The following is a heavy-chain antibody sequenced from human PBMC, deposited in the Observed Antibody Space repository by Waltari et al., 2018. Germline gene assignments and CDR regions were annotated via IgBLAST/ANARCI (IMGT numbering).Heavy chain of an antibody. CDR1: GGSISSSSYY. Sequence: QLQLQESGPGLVKPSETLSLTCTVSGGSISSSSYYWGWIRQPPGKGLEWIGSIYYSGSTYYNPSLKSRVTISVDTSKNQFSLKLSSVTAADTAVYYCARDGGRYDYIWGSYPGYYFDYWGQGTLVTVSS. CDR2: IYYSGST. D-gene: IGHD3-16*02. V-gene: IGHV4-39*07. CDR3: ARDGGRYDYIWGSYPGYYFDY. J-gene: IGHJ4*02.